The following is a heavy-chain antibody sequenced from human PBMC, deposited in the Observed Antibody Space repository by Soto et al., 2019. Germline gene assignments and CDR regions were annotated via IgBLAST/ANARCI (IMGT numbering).Heavy chain of an antibody. CDR1: GYTFTGYY. J-gene: IGHJ6*02. Sequence: ASVKVSCKASGYTFTGYYMHWVRQAPGQGLEWMGWINPNSGGTNYAQKFQGRVTMTRDTSISTAYMELSRLRSDDTAVYYCARDVLGFSAHLYGMDVWGQGTTVTVSS. V-gene: IGHV1-2*02. CDR2: INPNSGGT. CDR3: ARDVLGFSAHLYGMDV. D-gene: IGHD3-3*01.